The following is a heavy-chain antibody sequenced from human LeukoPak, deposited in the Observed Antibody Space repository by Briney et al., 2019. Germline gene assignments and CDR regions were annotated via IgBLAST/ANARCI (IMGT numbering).Heavy chain of an antibody. D-gene: IGHD5-18*01. Sequence: PGGSLRLSCVASGFTISSDAMTWVRQAPGKGLEWVSASSGSNTVYTDSVRGRFTISRDDSKNTLYLQMNSLRADDTAVYYCAKRRSRNTDPFESWGQGTLVTVSP. CDR1: GFTISSDA. V-gene: IGHV3-23*01. J-gene: IGHJ4*02. CDR3: AKRRSRNTDPFES. CDR2: SSGSNT.